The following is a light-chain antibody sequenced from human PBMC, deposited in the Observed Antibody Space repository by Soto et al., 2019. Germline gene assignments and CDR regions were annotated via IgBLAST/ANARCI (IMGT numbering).Light chain of an antibody. J-gene: IGKJ1*01. V-gene: IGKV3-15*01. CDR2: GAS. CDR1: QSVSSD. Sequence: EIVVTQSPSTLSVSPGERATLSCRASQSVSSDLAWFQQKPGQAPRLLIYGASTRDTGIPARFSGSGSGTEFTLTISSLQPDDFATYYCQQYNCYSWTFGQGTKVDIK. CDR3: QQYNCYSWT.